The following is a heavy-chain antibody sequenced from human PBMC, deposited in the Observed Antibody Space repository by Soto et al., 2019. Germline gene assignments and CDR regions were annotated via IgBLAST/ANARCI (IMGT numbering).Heavy chain of an antibody. Sequence: QITLNESGPTLVKPTQTLTLACTFSGFSLSTRDVGVGWIRQPPGEALEWLGVVYWDDDKTYSPSLKSRLTIPKDTSKNQVVLRMTKTDPVDTATYYCAHCRGGVASFWGQGTLVTVSS. CDR2: VYWDDDK. CDR3: AHCRGGVASF. D-gene: IGHD2-2*01. CDR1: GFSLSTRDVG. V-gene: IGHV2-5*02. J-gene: IGHJ4*02.